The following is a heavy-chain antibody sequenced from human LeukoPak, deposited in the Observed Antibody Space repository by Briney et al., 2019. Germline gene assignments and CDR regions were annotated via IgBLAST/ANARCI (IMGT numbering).Heavy chain of an antibody. J-gene: IGHJ5*02. Sequence: ASVKVSCKASGYTFTSYYMHWVRQAPGQGLEWMGIINPSGGSTSYAQKFQGRVTMTRDTSTSTVYMELSSLRSEDTAVYYCARGAPERVVVPVARGFDPWGQGTLVTVSS. CDR1: GYTFTSYY. CDR3: ARGAPERVVVPVARGFDP. CDR2: INPSGGST. V-gene: IGHV1-46*03. D-gene: IGHD2-2*01.